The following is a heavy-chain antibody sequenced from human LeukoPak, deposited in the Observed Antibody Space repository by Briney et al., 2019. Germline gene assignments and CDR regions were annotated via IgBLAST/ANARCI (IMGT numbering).Heavy chain of an antibody. Sequence: GASVKVSCKASGYTFTSYGISWVRQAPGQGLEWMGWISAYNGNTNYAQKLQGRVTMTTDTSTSTAYMELRSLRSDDTAVYYCARDGYSSSWSFWGVYYYYYMDVWGKGTTVTVSS. D-gene: IGHD6-13*01. J-gene: IGHJ6*03. CDR2: ISAYNGNT. V-gene: IGHV1-18*01. CDR1: GYTFTSYG. CDR3: ARDGYSSSWSFWGVYYYYYMDV.